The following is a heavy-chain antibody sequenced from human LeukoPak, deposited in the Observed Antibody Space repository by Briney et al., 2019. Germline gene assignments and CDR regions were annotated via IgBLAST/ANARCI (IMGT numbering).Heavy chain of an antibody. Sequence: ASVKVSCKVSGYTLTELSMHWVRQAPGKGLEGTGGFYPEDGETIYAQKFQGRVTMTEDTSTDTAYMELSSLRSEDTAVYYCAKGAVSSNWLQYFDYWGQGTLVTVSS. CDR2: FYPEDGET. J-gene: IGHJ4*02. D-gene: IGHD6-13*01. CDR1: GYTLTELS. V-gene: IGHV1-24*01. CDR3: AKGAVSSNWLQYFDY.